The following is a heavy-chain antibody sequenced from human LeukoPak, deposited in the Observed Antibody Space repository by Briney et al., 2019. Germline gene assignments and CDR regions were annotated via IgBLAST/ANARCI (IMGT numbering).Heavy chain of an antibody. CDR3: ANSRGYGSGNL. Sequence: GGSLRLSCAASGFTFSSYTMHWVRQAPGKGLEWVAVISYDGGNKYYADSVKGRFTISRDNSKNIVYLRMNSLRAEDTAVYFCANSRGYGSGNLWGQGTLVTVSS. CDR2: ISYDGGNK. J-gene: IGHJ4*02. D-gene: IGHD3-10*01. V-gene: IGHV3-30-3*01. CDR1: GFTFSSYT.